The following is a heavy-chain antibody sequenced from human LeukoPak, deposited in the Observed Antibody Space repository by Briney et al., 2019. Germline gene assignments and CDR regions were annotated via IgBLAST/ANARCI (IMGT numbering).Heavy chain of an antibody. Sequence: PGGSLRLSCAASGFTFSSYSMNWVRQAPGKGLEWVSSISSSSSYIYYADSMKGRFTISRDNAKNSLYLQMNSLRAEDTAVYYCARGTPLGLLIVGATGLEWFDPWGQGTLVTVSS. J-gene: IGHJ5*02. CDR3: ARGTPLGLLIVGATGLEWFDP. D-gene: IGHD1-26*01. CDR1: GFTFSSYS. CDR2: ISSSSSYI. V-gene: IGHV3-21*01.